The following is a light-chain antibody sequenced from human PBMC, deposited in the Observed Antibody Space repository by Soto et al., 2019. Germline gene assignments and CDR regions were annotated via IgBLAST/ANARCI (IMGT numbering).Light chain of an antibody. CDR2: GAS. V-gene: IGKV3-11*01. J-gene: IGKJ5*01. CDR1: QSISNY. Sequence: ENGLKQSPATLSLSPGQRATLSCRAIQSISNYLAWYQQKPGQAPRLLIYGASNRATGTPARFSGRGSGTDFTLTISSLETEDSAVYYCQHRNSWPPGATFGQGTRLEIK. CDR3: QHRNSWPPGAT.